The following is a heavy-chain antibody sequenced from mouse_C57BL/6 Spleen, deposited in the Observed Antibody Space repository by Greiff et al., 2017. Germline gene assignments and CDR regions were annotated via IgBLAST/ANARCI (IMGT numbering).Heavy chain of an antibody. CDR2: IHPDSGST. CDR3: ARDRYGNREGFDY. CDR1: GYTFTSYG. Sequence: VQLQQPGAELVKPGASVKLSCKASGYTFTSYGMHWVKQRPGQGLEWIGMIHPDSGSTNYNEKIKSKATLTVDKSSSTAYMQLSSLTSGDSAIYYCARDRYGNREGFDYWGQGTTLTVSS. D-gene: IGHD2-1*01. J-gene: IGHJ2*01. V-gene: IGHV1-64*01.